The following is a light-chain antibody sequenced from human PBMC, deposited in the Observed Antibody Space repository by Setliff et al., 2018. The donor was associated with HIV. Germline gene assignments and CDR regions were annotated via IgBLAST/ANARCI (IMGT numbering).Light chain of an antibody. V-gene: IGLV1-44*01. J-gene: IGLJ1*01. CDR3: AAWDDSLQGSYV. CDR2: KND. CDR1: SSNIGSNT. Sequence: QSVLTQPPSASGTPGQRVTISCSGSSSNIGSNTVTWYQQLPGTAPKLLIYKNDQRPSGVPDRFSGSKSGTSASLAISGLQSGDEADYYCAAWDDSLQGSYVFGAGTKVTVL.